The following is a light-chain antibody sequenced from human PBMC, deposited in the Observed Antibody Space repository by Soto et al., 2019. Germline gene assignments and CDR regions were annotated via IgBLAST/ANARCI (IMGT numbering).Light chain of an antibody. V-gene: IGKV1-8*01. CDR1: QGIGNS. Sequence: AIRMTQSPSSFSASTGDNVTITCRASQGIGNSLAWYQQKPGKAPNLLIYDESTLQSGFPARFSGSGSGSDLTLTITILQSEDFATYYCQHCNKYPFTFGGGTKLEIK. J-gene: IGKJ4*01. CDR3: QHCNKYPFT. CDR2: DES.